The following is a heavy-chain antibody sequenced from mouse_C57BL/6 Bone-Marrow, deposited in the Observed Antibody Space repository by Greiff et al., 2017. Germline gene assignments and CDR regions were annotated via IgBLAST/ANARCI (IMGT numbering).Heavy chain of an antibody. Sequence: DVHLVESGGGLVQPGGSMKLSCVASGFTFSNYWMNWVRQSPEKGLEWVAQIRLKSDNYATHYAESVKGRFTISRDDSKSSVYLQMNNLRAEDTGIYYCTESYYYGSSYHAMDYWCQGTSVTVSS. J-gene: IGHJ4*01. CDR3: TESYYYGSSYHAMDY. CDR1: GFTFSNYW. CDR2: IRLKSDNYAT. D-gene: IGHD1-1*01. V-gene: IGHV6-3*01.